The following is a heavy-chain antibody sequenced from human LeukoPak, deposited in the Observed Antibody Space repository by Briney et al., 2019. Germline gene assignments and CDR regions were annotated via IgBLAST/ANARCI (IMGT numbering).Heavy chain of an antibody. D-gene: IGHD1-1*01. CDR3: ARYNWNDVVSALDY. Sequence: ASVKVSCKASGYTFSGYYIHWVRQAPGQGLEWMGWINPNSGATNYAQKFQGGVTMTRDTPITTFYMEVSRLRSDDTAVYYCARYNWNDVVSALDYWGQGTLVTVSS. CDR1: GYTFSGYY. J-gene: IGHJ4*02. V-gene: IGHV1-2*02. CDR2: INPNSGAT.